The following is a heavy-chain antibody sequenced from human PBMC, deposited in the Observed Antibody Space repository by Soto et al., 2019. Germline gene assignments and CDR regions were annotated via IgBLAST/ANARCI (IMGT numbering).Heavy chain of an antibody. J-gene: IGHJ4*02. D-gene: IGHD6-6*01. CDR1: GGSFSGYY. V-gene: IGHV4-34*01. CDR3: ASYSSSSGTDY. Sequence: SETLSLTCAVYGGSFSGYYWSWIRQPPGKGLEWIGEINHGGSTNYNPSLKSRVTISVDTSKNQFSLKLSSVTAADTAVYYCASYSSSSGTDYWGQGTLVTVSS. CDR2: INHGGST.